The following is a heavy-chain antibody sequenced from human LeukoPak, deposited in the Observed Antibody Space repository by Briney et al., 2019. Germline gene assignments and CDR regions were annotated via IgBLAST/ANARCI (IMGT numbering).Heavy chain of an antibody. CDR1: GGSVDSYY. D-gene: IGHD4-23*01. CDR3: ARGGKATVVTM. V-gene: IGHV4-4*07. J-gene: IGHJ4*02. CDR2: IYSSGST. Sequence: PSETLSLTCSVSGGSVDSYYCSWIRQPAGEGLEWIGRIYSSGSTNYNPSLKSRVSMPVDTSKNQFSLKLTSVTAADTAVYYCARGGKATVVTMWGQGILVTVSS.